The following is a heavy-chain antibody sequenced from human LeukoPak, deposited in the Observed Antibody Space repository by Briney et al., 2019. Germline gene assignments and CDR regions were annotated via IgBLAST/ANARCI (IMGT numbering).Heavy chain of an antibody. J-gene: IGHJ4*02. CDR1: GYTFTSYD. CDR2: MNPNSGNT. Sequence: ASVKVSCKASGYTFTSYDINWVRQATGQGLERMGWMNPNSGNTGYAQKFQGRVTMTRNTSISTAYMELSSLRSEDTAVYYCATRGYSGYSPFDYWGQGTLVTVSS. D-gene: IGHD5-12*01. V-gene: IGHV1-8*01. CDR3: ATRGYSGYSPFDY.